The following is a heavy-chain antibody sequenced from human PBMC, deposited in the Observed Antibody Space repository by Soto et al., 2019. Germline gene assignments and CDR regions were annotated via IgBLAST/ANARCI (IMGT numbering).Heavy chain of an antibody. CDR3: ARGLLDPPLRP. V-gene: IGHV1-69*13. J-gene: IGHJ5*02. CDR2: IIPIFGTA. CDR1: GCTCSSYA. D-gene: IGHD2-2*02. Sequence: SVRVSCKASGCTCSSYAISWVRPAPGQGLEWMGGIIPIFGTANYAQKFQGRVTITADEPTSTAYMELSSPRSEDEAVYYCARGLLDPPLRPGGQGTRLTVSS.